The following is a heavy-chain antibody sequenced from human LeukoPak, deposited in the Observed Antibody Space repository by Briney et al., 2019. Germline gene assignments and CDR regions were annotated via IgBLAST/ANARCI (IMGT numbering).Heavy chain of an antibody. Sequence: SVKVSCKASGYTFTSYTISWVRQAPGQGLEWMGRIIPILGIANYAQKFQGRVTITADKSTSTAYMELSSLRSEDTAVYYCAGAQAVAGPIDYYYMDVWGKGTTVTVSS. CDR3: AGAQAVAGPIDYYYMDV. V-gene: IGHV1-69*02. CDR2: IIPILGIA. CDR1: GYTFTSYT. J-gene: IGHJ6*03. D-gene: IGHD6-19*01.